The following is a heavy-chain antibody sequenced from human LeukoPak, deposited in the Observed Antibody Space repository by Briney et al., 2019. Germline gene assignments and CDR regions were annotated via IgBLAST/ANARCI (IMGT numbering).Heavy chain of an antibody. V-gene: IGHV3-9*01. D-gene: IGHD6-19*01. CDR3: AKDGSDSSGWYYFDY. CDR2: ISWNSGSI. Sequence: PGRSLRLSCAASGFTFDDYAMHWVRQAPGKGLEWVSGISWNSGSIGYADSVKGRFTISRDNAKNSLYLQMNSLRAEDTALYYCAKDGSDSSGWYYFDYWGQGTLSPSPQ. CDR1: GFTFDDYA. J-gene: IGHJ4*02.